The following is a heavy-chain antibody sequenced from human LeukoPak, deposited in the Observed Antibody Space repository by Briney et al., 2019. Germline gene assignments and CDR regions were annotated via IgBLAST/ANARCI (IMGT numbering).Heavy chain of an antibody. CDR1: GFTFSSYW. V-gene: IGHV3-74*01. CDR2: INSDGSST. CDR3: AKFNSQLVHGDAFDI. J-gene: IGHJ3*02. Sequence: GGSLRLSCAASGFTFSSYWMHWVRQAPGKGLVWVSRINSDGSSTSYADSVKGRFTISRDNAKNTLYLQMNSLRAEDTAVYYCAKFNSQLVHGDAFDIWGQGTMVTVSS. D-gene: IGHD6-13*01.